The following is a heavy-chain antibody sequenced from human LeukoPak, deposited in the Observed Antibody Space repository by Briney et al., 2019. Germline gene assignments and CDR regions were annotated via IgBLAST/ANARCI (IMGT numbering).Heavy chain of an antibody. Sequence: SETLPLTCTVSGYSISSGYYWGWIRQPPGKGLERIGSIYHSGSTYYNPSLKSRVTISVDTSKNQFSLKLSSVTAADTAVYYCARDRPDSRFGVFDYWGQGTLVTVSS. V-gene: IGHV4-38-2*02. CDR3: ARDRPDSRFGVFDY. CDR1: GYSISSGYY. D-gene: IGHD3-10*01. J-gene: IGHJ4*02. CDR2: IYHSGST.